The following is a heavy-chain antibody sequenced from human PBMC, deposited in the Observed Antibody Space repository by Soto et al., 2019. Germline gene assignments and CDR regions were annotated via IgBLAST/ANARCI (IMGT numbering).Heavy chain of an antibody. CDR3: ARAGQYYDSSGYAN. Sequence: PVKVSCKASGGTFSCYAISWVRQSPGQGLEWMGGIIPIFGTANYAQKFQGRVTITADESTSTAYMELSSLRSEDTAVYYCARAGQYYDSSGYANWGQGTLVTVSS. CDR2: IIPIFGTA. CDR1: GGTFSCYA. V-gene: IGHV1-69*13. J-gene: IGHJ4*02. D-gene: IGHD3-22*01.